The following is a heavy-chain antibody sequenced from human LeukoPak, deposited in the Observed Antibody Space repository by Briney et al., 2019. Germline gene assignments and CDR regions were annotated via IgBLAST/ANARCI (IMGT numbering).Heavy chain of an antibody. CDR3: TRSPSLGGRYWGFDY. CDR2: LSPDGSSS. CDR1: GFTFSSYG. D-gene: IGHD1-26*01. J-gene: IGHJ4*02. V-gene: IGHV3-74*01. Sequence: PGGSLRLSCAASGFTFSSYGMHWVRQAPGKGLVWVSRLSPDGSSSIYADSVKGRFTVSRDNAKNTLYLQMNSLRAEDTAVYYCTRSPSLGGRYWGFDYWGQGALVTVSS.